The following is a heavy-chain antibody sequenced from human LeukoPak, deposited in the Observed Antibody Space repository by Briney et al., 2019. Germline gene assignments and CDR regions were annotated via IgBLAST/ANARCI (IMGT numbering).Heavy chain of an antibody. CDR2: IWFDGSKK. Sequence: QPGRSLRLSCAASGFTFSSYGMHWVRQAPGEGLKWVAGIWFDGSKKYYSDSVKGRFSISRDNSKNTLYLEMNSLTADDTAVFTCARETGYGDYKGGYGMDVWGQGTTVTVSS. CDR3: ARETGYGDYKGGYGMDV. CDR1: GFTFSSYG. J-gene: IGHJ6*02. V-gene: IGHV3-33*08. D-gene: IGHD4-17*01.